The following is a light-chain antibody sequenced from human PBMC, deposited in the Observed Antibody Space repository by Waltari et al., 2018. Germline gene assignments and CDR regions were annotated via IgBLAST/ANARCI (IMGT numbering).Light chain of an antibody. CDR1: QSVSRA. V-gene: IGKV3-20*01. CDR2: GAS. J-gene: IGKJ1*01. CDR3: QHYVRLPAT. Sequence: EIVLAQSPGTLSLSPGERATLSCRASQSVSRALAWYQQKPGQAPRLLLYGASSRATGIPDRFSGSGSGTDFSLTISRLEPEDFAVYFCQHYVRLPATFGRGTKVEIK.